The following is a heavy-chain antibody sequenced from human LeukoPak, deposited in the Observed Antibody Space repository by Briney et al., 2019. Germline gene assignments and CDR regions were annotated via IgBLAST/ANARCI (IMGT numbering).Heavy chain of an antibody. CDR2: INPNSGGT. Sequence: ASVKVSCKASGYTFTGYYIHWVRQAPGQGLEWMGWINPNSGGTNYAQKFQGRVTMTRDTSISTAYMELSRLRSDDTAVYYCARGRRAVRFLEWLPSNWFDPWGQGTLVTVSS. D-gene: IGHD3-3*01. J-gene: IGHJ5*02. CDR1: GYTFTGYY. CDR3: ARGRRAVRFLEWLPSNWFDP. V-gene: IGHV1-2*02.